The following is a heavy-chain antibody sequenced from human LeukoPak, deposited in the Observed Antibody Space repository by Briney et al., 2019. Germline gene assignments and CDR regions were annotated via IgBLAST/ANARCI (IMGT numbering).Heavy chain of an antibody. CDR1: GFTFSSYA. CDR3: VKVSSNYYGSGSYQTLDY. J-gene: IGHJ4*02. Sequence: GGSLRLSCEASGFTFSSYAMSWVRQTPGKGLEWVSTISGSGGSTFYADSVKGRFTISRDNPKNTVDLQMNSLRAEDTAVYYCVKVSSNYYGSGSYQTLDYWGQGTLVTVSS. D-gene: IGHD3-10*01. V-gene: IGHV3-23*01. CDR2: ISGSGGST.